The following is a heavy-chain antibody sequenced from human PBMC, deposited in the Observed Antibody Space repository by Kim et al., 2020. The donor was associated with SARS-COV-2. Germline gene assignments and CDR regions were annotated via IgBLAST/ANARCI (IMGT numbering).Heavy chain of an antibody. CDR2: VYRGGAT. V-gene: IGHV3-53*04. Sequence: GGSLRLSCLASGFTISSDYMSWVRQAAGKGLEWVAVVYRGGATYYADSVKGRFTVSRHDSENTLYLQMDSLTFEDTALDYCARGGPFDLWGQGTLVTVSS. J-gene: IGHJ5*02. CDR3: ARGGPFDL. CDR1: GFTISSDY.